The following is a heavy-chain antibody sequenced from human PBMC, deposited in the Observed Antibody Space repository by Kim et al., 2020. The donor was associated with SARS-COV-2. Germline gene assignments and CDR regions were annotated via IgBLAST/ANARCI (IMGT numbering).Heavy chain of an antibody. CDR3: ARGIVVVPAASHFDY. V-gene: IGHV5-51*01. CDR2: IYPGDSDT. D-gene: IGHD2-2*01. J-gene: IGHJ4*02. Sequence: GESLKISCKGSGYSLTSYWIGWVRQMPGKGLEWMGIIYPGDSDTRYSPSFQGQVTISADKSISTAYLQWSSLKASDTAMYYCARGIVVVPAASHFDYWGQGTLVTVSS. CDR1: GYSLTSYW.